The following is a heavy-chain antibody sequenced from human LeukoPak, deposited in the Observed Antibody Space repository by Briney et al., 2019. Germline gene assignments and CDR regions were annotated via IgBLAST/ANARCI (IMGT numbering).Heavy chain of an antibody. V-gene: IGHV3-23*01. CDR2: ISGSAGST. CDR3: AQDLGTARVTFSFDN. D-gene: IGHD7-27*01. CDR1: GFTFSTYG. J-gene: IGHJ4*02. Sequence: GGSLRLSCAASGFTFSTYGMGWVRQAPGKGLEWVSSISGSAGSTYYAASVKGRFTISRENSKKTVYLRMTSLTAGDTAIYYCAQDLGTARVTFSFDNWGRGNLVTVSS.